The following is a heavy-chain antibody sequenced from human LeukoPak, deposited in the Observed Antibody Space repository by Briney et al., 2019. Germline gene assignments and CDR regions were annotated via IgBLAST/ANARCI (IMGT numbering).Heavy chain of an antibody. CDR3: ARCSLSGYDFWSGYYLDY. Sequence: SVKVSCKASGGTFSSYAISWVRQAPGQGLEWMGGIIPIFGTANYAQKFQGRVTITADESTSTAYMELSSLRSEDTAVYYCARCSLSGYDFWSGYYLDYWGQGSLVTVSS. CDR2: IIPIFGTA. D-gene: IGHD3-3*01. J-gene: IGHJ4*02. CDR1: GGTFSSYA. V-gene: IGHV1-69*13.